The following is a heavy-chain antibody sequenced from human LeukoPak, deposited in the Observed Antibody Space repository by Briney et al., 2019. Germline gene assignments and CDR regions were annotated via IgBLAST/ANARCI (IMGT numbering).Heavy chain of an antibody. CDR2: IYYSGST. V-gene: IGHV4-59*08. Sequence: SETLSLTCTVSGGSISSYYWGWIRQPPGKGLEWIGYIYYSGSTNYNPSLKSRVTISVDTSKNQFSLKLSSVTAADTAVYYCARLGDGYPHRAFDIWGQGTMVTVSS. CDR3: ARLGDGYPHRAFDI. J-gene: IGHJ3*02. D-gene: IGHD5-12*01. CDR1: GGSISSYY.